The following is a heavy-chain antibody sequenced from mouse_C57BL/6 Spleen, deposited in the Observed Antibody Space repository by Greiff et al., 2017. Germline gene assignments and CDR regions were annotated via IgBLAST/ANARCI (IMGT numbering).Heavy chain of an antibody. D-gene: IGHD3-2*02. CDR1: GFTFSDYG. CDR2: ISSGSSTI. J-gene: IGHJ3*01. V-gene: IGHV5-17*01. Sequence: EVKVEESGGGLVKPGGSLKLSCAASGFTFSDYGMHWVRQAPEKGLEWVAYISSGSSTIYYADTVKGRFTISRDNAKNTLFLQMTSLRSEDTAMYYCARGAAQNWFAYWGQGTLVTVSA. CDR3: ARGAAQNWFAY.